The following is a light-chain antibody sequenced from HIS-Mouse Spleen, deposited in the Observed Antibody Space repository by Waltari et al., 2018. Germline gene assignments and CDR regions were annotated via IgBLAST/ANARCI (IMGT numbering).Light chain of an antibody. CDR2: EDS. CDR1: ALPKKY. Sequence: SYELTQPPSVSVSPGQTARNTCPGDALPKKYVYWSQQKSGQAPVLVIYEDSKRPSGIPERFSGSSSGTMATLTISGAQVEDEADYYCYSTDSSGNHRVFGGGTKLTVL. CDR3: YSTDSSGNHRV. V-gene: IGLV3-10*01. J-gene: IGLJ2*01.